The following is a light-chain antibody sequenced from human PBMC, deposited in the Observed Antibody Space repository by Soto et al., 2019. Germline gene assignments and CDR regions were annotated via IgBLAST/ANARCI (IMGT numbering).Light chain of an antibody. CDR3: QKYNSAPSIT. J-gene: IGKJ5*01. V-gene: IGKV1-27*01. CDR2: AAS. Sequence: DIQMTQSPSSLSASVGDRVTITCRASQGISNYLAWYQHKPGKVPKLLIYAASTLQSGVPSRFSGSGSGTDFTLTISSLQPEDVATYYCQKYNSAPSITFGQGTRPEIK. CDR1: QGISNY.